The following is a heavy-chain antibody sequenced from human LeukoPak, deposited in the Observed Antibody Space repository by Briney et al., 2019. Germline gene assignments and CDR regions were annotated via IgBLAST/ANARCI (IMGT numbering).Heavy chain of an antibody. CDR2: INHSGST. V-gene: IGHV4-34*01. CDR1: GGSFSGYY. Sequence: SETLSLTCAVYGGSFSGYYWSWIRQPPGKGLEWIGGINHSGSTNYNPSLKSRVTISVDTSKNQFSLKLSSVTAADTAVYYCASAQQDSSSWYEAGDWGQGTLVTVSS. J-gene: IGHJ4*02. CDR3: ASAQQDSSSWYEAGD. D-gene: IGHD6-13*01.